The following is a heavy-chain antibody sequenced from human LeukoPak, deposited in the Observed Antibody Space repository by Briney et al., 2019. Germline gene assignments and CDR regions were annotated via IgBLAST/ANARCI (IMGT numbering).Heavy chain of an antibody. CDR3: AKTRGGPIAYNWFDR. CDR2: INPSGGST. D-gene: IGHD3-10*01. V-gene: IGHV1-46*01. Sequence: ASVKVSCKASGYTFTSYYIHWVRQAPGQGLEWMGIINPSGGSTSYAQKFQGRVTMTRDTSTSTVYMELSSLRSEDTAVYYCAKTRGGPIAYNWFDRWGQGTLVTVSS. CDR1: GYTFTSYY. J-gene: IGHJ5*02.